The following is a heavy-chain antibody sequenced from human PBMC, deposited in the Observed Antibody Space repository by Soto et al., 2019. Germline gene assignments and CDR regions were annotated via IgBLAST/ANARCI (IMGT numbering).Heavy chain of an antibody. V-gene: IGHV3-23*01. Sequence: GGSLRLSCAASGVTFSGYAMSWVRQAPGKGLEWVSSISGVDGITHYADSVKGRFTISRDNAKNSLYLQVNSLRAEDTAVYYCARVGVFGVVNYSYMAVWGKGTTVTVSS. CDR2: ISGVDGIT. CDR3: ARVGVFGVVNYSYMAV. CDR1: GVTFSGYA. D-gene: IGHD3-3*01. J-gene: IGHJ6*03.